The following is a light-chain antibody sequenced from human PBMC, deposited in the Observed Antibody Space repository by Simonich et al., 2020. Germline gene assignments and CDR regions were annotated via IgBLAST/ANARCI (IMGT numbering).Light chain of an antibody. Sequence: DIQMTQSPSTLSASVGYRVTITCRASQSISSWLAWYQQKPGKAPKLLIDKASSLESGVPSRFSGSGSGTEFTLPISSLQPDDFATYYCQQYNSYSPYTFGQGTKLEIK. J-gene: IGKJ2*01. CDR2: KAS. V-gene: IGKV1-5*03. CDR3: QQYNSYSPYT. CDR1: QSISSW.